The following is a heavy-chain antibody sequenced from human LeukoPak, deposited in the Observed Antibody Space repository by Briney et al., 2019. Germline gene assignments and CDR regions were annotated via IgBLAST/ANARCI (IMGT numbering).Heavy chain of an antibody. V-gene: IGHV4-59*01. D-gene: IGHD6-19*01. Sequence: SETLSLTCTVFGFSISNNYWSWLRQPPGKGLEWIGYISYSGSTNYNPSLKSRATISADTSNNQFSLRLSSVTAADTAVYYCARELSSGWLDYWGQGILVTVSS. CDR1: GFSISNNY. J-gene: IGHJ4*02. CDR2: ISYSGST. CDR3: ARELSSGWLDY.